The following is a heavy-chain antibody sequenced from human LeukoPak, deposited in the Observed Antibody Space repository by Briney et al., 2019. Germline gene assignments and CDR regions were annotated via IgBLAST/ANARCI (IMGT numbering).Heavy chain of an antibody. J-gene: IGHJ4*02. Sequence: GGSLRLSCAASGFTFSSYEMNWVRQAPGKGLEWISYISSSGGTIYCADSVKGRFTISRDNAKNSLYLQTNSLRAEDTAVYYCARMRPELDYWGQGTLVTVSS. CDR3: ARMRPELDY. D-gene: IGHD6-6*01. CDR2: ISSSGGTI. CDR1: GFTFSSYE. V-gene: IGHV3-48*03.